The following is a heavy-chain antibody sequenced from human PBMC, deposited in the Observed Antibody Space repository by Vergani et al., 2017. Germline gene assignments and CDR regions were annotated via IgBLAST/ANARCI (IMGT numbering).Heavy chain of an antibody. CDR3: ARDLRLLYNRFDP. V-gene: IGHV3-33*01. Sequence: QVQLVESGGGVVQPGRSLRLSCAASGFTFNQYGMHWVRQAPGKGLEWLAVTWYDGNNKQYADSVKGRVTISRHNSKSTMYLQMNSLRDEDTGVDYCARDLRLLYNRFDPGGQGTLVTVSS. J-gene: IGHJ5*02. CDR2: TWYDGNNK. D-gene: IGHD1-14*01. CDR1: GFTFNQYG.